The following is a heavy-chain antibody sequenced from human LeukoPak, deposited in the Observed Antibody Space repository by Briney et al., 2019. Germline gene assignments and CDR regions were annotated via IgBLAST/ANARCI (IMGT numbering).Heavy chain of an antibody. CDR2: ISAYNGNT. CDR3: ARDLNLIYSSAWSPFDY. D-gene: IGHD6-19*01. Sequence: GASVKVSCKASGYAFTSYGISWMRQAPGQGLEWMGWISAYNGNTNYAQKLQGRVTMTTDTSTSTAYMELRSLRSDDTAVYYCARDLNLIYSSAWSPFDYWGQGPLVTVSS. V-gene: IGHV1-18*01. CDR1: GYAFTSYG. J-gene: IGHJ4*02.